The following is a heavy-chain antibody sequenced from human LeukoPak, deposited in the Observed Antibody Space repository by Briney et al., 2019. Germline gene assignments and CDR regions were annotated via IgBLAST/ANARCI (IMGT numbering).Heavy chain of an antibody. D-gene: IGHD3-10*01. CDR2: VNLQGST. J-gene: IGHJ4*02. V-gene: IGHV4-4*02. CDR1: GGSITNTNY. Sequence: PSETLSLTCGVSGGSITNTNYWTWVRQPPGKGLEWIGEVNLQGSTNYNPSLMGRVAISVDTSENHISLQLTSVTAADTAVYYCARGLVTMVRGFSGWGQGTLVTVSS. CDR3: ARGLVTMVRGFSG.